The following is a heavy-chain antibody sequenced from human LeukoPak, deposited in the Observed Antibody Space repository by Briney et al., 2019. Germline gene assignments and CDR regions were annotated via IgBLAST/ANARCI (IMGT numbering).Heavy chain of an antibody. J-gene: IGHJ4*02. D-gene: IGHD2-2*01. CDR3: ARAWYGVVPAGVFYY. CDR1: GFTFSSYW. V-gene: IGHV3-7*01. Sequence: GGSLRLSCAASGFTFSSYWMSWVRQAPGKGLEWVANIKQDGSEKYYVDSVKGRFTISRDNAKNSLYLQMNSLRAEDTAVYYCARAWYGVVPAGVFYYWSQGTLVTVSS. CDR2: IKQDGSEK.